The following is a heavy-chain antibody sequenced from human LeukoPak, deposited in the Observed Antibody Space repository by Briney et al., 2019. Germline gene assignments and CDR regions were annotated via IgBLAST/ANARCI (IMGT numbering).Heavy chain of an antibody. CDR2: INPNSGGT. J-gene: IGHJ4*02. Sequence: GASVKVSCKASGYTFTGYYMHWVRQAPGQGLEWMGWINPNSGGTNYAQNFQGRVTMTRDTSISTAYMELSGLRSDDTAVYDCAREVDSSGWDEIDYWGQGTLVTVSS. D-gene: IGHD6-19*01. CDR3: AREVDSSGWDEIDY. CDR1: GYTFTGYY. V-gene: IGHV1-2*02.